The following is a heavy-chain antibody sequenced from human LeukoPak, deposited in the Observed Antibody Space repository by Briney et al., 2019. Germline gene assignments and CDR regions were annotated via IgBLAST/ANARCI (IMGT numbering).Heavy chain of an antibody. V-gene: IGHV4-34*01. CDR2: INHSGST. CDR1: GGSFSGYY. Sequence: SETLSLTCAVYGGSFSGYYWSWIRQPPGEGLEWIGEINHSGSTNYNPSLKSRVTISVDTSKNQFSLKLSSVTAADTAVYYCARGSVDYDFWSGYYTRWGQGTLVTVSS. J-gene: IGHJ4*02. D-gene: IGHD3-3*01. CDR3: ARGSVDYDFWSGYYTR.